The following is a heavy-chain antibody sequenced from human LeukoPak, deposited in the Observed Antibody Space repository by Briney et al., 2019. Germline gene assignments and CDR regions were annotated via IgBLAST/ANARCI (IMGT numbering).Heavy chain of an antibody. V-gene: IGHV3-23*01. CDR1: GFTFSSYA. CDR2: ISGSGGST. D-gene: IGHD5-12*01. Sequence: GGSLRLSCAASGFTFSSYAMSWVRQAPGKGLEWVSVISGSGGSTYYTDSVKGRFTISRDNSKNTLYLQMNSLRAEDTAVYYCARGPSGYHNTGGQGTLVTVSS. CDR3: ARGPSGYHNT. J-gene: IGHJ4*02.